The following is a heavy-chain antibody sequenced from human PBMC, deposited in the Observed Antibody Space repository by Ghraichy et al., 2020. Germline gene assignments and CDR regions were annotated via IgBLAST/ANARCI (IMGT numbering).Heavy chain of an antibody. J-gene: IGHJ6*02. CDR3: ARYSSGMDV. D-gene: IGHD2-15*01. Sequence: ESLNISCTVSGGSISGYYWSWIRQPPGKGPEWIGYIYYRGNTNYNPSHKRRVTISVDTSKNQFYLKLSSVTAADTAVYYCARYSSGMDVWGQGTTVTVSS. V-gene: IGHV4-59*01. CDR2: IYYRGNT. CDR1: GGSISGYY.